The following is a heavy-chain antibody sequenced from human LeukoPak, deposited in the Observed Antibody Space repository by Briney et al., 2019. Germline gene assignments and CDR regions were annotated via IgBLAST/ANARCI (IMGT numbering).Heavy chain of an antibody. CDR2: INHSGST. CDR1: GGSFSGYY. D-gene: IGHD3-3*01. J-gene: IGHJ4*02. V-gene: IGHV4-34*01. Sequence: SETLSLTCAVYGGSFSGYYWSWIRQPPGKGLEWIGEINHSGSTNYNPSLKSRVTISVDTSKNQFSLKLSSVTAADTAVYYCARGSIRFLDYWGQGTLVTVPS. CDR3: ARGSIRFLDY.